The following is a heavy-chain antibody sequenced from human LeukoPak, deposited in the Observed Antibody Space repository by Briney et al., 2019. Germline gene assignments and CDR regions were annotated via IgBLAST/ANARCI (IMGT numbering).Heavy chain of an antibody. D-gene: IGHD2-2*01. CDR1: GGTFSSYA. J-gene: IGHJ3*02. CDR3: ARGGVHIVVVPAAEYGAFDI. V-gene: IGHV1-69*05. CDR2: IIPIFGTA. Sequence: GASVKVSCKASGGTFSSYAISWVRQAPGQGLEWMGGIIPIFGTANYAQKFQGRVTITTDESTSTAYMELSSLRSEDTAVYYCARGGVHIVVVPAAEYGAFDIWGQGTMVTVSS.